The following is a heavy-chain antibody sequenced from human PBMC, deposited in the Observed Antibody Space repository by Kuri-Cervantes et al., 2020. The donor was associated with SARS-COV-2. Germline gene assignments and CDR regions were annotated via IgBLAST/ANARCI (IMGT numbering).Heavy chain of an antibody. J-gene: IGHJ4*02. Sequence: GGSLRLSCAASGFTFSSYAMSWVRQAPGKGLEWVSAISGSGGSTYYADSVKGRFTISRDNAKNSLYLQMNSLRAEDTAVYYCARDMWGVVVAATFDYWGQGTLVTVSS. CDR2: ISGSGGST. D-gene: IGHD2-15*01. CDR3: ARDMWGVVVAATFDY. V-gene: IGHV3-23*01. CDR1: GFTFSSYA.